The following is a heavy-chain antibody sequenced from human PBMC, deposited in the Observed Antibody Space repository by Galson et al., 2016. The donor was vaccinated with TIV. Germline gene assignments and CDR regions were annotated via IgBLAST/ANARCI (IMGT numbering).Heavy chain of an antibody. D-gene: IGHD4-17*01. Sequence: SLRLSCAASGFTFRSYGMHWVRQAPGKGLEWVAFIRYDGSNKYYADSVKGRFTISRDNSKNTVYLQMNSLRAEDTAAYFCAKALCTRFDYDDFDIYYYYVMDVWGQGTAVTVSS. V-gene: IGHV3-30*02. CDR1: GFTFRSYG. J-gene: IGHJ6*02. CDR3: AKALCTRFDYDDFDIYYYYVMDV. CDR2: IRYDGSNK.